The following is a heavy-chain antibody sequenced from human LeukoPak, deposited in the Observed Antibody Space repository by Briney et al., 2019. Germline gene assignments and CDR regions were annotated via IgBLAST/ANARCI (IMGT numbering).Heavy chain of an antibody. CDR1: GFTFSSYG. CDR2: IWYDGSNK. D-gene: IGHD3-22*01. J-gene: IGHJ4*02. CDR3: ARDPWNSSGYYVRSGDYFDY. V-gene: IGHV3-33*01. Sequence: GGSLRLSCAASGFTFSSYGMHWVRQAPGKGLEWVAVIWYDGSNKYYADSVKGRFTISRDNSKNTLYVQMNSLRAEDTAVYYCARDPWNSSGYYVRSGDYFDYWGQGTLVTVS.